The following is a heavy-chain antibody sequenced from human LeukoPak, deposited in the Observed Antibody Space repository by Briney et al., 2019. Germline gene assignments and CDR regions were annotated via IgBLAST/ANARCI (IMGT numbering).Heavy chain of an antibody. CDR3: AGWGSQNTY. CDR1: GFTFSSYW. V-gene: IGHV3-7*01. J-gene: IGHJ4*02. CDR2: MKQDGSAQ. Sequence: GGSLRLSCAASGFTFSSYWMSWVRQAPGKGLEWVAHMKQDGSAQHYVDSVKGRFTISRDNAKNSLYPQMNSLRADDTAVYYCAGWGSQNTYWGQGTLVTVSS. D-gene: IGHD3-16*01.